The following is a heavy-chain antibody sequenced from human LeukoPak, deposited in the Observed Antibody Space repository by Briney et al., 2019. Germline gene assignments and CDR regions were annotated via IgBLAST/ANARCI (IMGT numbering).Heavy chain of an antibody. D-gene: IGHD2-2*01. CDR2: INPNSGGT. V-gene: IGHV1-2*02. Sequence: GASVKVSCKASGYTFTGYYMHWVRQAPGQGLEWMGWINPNSGGTNYAQKFQGRVTMTRDTSISTAYMELSRLRSDDTAVYYCAREPIPTRTSCYMDVWGKGTTVTVSS. J-gene: IGHJ6*03. CDR3: AREPIPTRTSCYMDV. CDR1: GYTFTGYY.